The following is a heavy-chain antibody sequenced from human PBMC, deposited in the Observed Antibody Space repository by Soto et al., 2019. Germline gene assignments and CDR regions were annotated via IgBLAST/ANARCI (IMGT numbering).Heavy chain of an antibody. CDR1: GFSFSNTV. V-gene: IGHV3-23*01. CDR2: ISGTGAGT. Sequence: GGSLRLSCAASGFSFSNTVMSWVRQAPGKGLEWVSAISGTGAGTYYADSVRGRFIISRDNSNNTVFLQMNSLRADDSAVYYCVKAEAGPWGQAAQVTVSA. J-gene: IGHJ5*02. CDR3: VKAEAGP.